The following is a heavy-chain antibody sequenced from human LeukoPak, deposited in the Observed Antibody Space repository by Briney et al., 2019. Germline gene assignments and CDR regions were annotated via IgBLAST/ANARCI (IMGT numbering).Heavy chain of an antibody. CDR2: MYLSGTT. Sequence: SETLSLTCTVSGGSNSSSSYYWGWIRQPPGKGLEWIGEMYLSGTTHSNPSVKSRVTISIDKSKNQFFLNLSSVTAADTAVYYCAGLVGRYSSGLYYYYFDYWGQGTLVTVSS. D-gene: IGHD3-22*01. V-gene: IGHV4-39*07. CDR1: GGSNSSSSYY. J-gene: IGHJ4*02. CDR3: AGLVGRYSSGLYYYYFDY.